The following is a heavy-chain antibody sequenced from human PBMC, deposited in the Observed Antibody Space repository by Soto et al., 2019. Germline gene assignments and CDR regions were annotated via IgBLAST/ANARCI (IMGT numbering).Heavy chain of an antibody. CDR1: GFTFSSYS. CDR3: AKIPFLEWLLYGRYYYYMDV. Sequence: PGGSLRLSCAASGFTFSSYSMNWVRQAPGKGLEWVLSISSSSSYTYYADSVKGRFTISRDNSKNTLYLQMNSLRAEDTAVYYCAKIPFLEWLLYGRYYYYMDVWGKGTTVTVSS. V-gene: IGHV3-21*04. D-gene: IGHD3-3*01. CDR2: ISSSSSYT. J-gene: IGHJ6*03.